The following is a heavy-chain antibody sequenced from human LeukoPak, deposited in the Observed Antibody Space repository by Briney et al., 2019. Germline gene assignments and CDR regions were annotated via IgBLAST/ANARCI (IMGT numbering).Heavy chain of an antibody. V-gene: IGHV1-69*05. D-gene: IGHD1-14*01. CDR3: AESSGGEYYFDY. Sequence: SVKVSCKASGGTFSSYAISWVRQAPGQGLEWMGRIIPIFGTANYAQKFQGRVTITTDESTSTAYMELSSLRSEDTAVYYCAESSGGEYYFDYWGQGTLVTLSS. CDR1: GGTFSSYA. J-gene: IGHJ4*02. CDR2: IIPIFGTA.